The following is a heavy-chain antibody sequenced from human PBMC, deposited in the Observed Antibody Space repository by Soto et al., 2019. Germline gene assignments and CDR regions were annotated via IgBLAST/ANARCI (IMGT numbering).Heavy chain of an antibody. J-gene: IGHJ4*02. CDR1: GFTFSNAW. CDR3: TTDEVFGVVIIYDY. CDR2: IKSKTDGGTT. D-gene: IGHD3-3*01. Sequence: GGSLRLSCAASGFTFSNAWMNWVRQAPGKGLEWVGRIKSKTDGGTTDYAAPVKGRFTISRDDSKNTLYLQMNSLKTEDTAVYYCTTDEVFGVVIIYDYWGQGTLVTVSS. V-gene: IGHV3-15*07.